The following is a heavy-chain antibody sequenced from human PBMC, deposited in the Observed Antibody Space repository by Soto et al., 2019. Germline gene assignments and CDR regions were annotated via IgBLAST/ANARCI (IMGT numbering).Heavy chain of an antibody. CDR2: IYYSGST. Sequence: SETLSLTCTVSGDSISSGDYYWSWIRQRPGKGLEWIGYIYYSGSTYYNPSLKSRVTISVDTSKNQFSLKVSSVTAADTAVYYCASFSSGWYLFDYWGQGTLVTVSS. CDR3: ASFSSGWYLFDY. CDR1: GDSISSGDYY. D-gene: IGHD6-19*01. V-gene: IGHV4-31*03. J-gene: IGHJ4*02.